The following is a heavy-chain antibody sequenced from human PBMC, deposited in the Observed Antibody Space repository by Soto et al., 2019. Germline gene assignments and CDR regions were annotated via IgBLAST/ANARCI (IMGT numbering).Heavy chain of an antibody. Sequence: GGSLRLSCAASGFTFRDHAMHWVRQAPGKGREWLAIIWNDGSNKFYAGSVQGRFTISRDNSKNTVYLQMNTLSAEDTAVYYCARALFPGVDMYAMDVWGQGTTVTVSS. D-gene: IGHD5-12*01. CDR1: GFTFRDHA. CDR2: IWNDGSNK. CDR3: ARALFPGVDMYAMDV. V-gene: IGHV3-33*01. J-gene: IGHJ6*02.